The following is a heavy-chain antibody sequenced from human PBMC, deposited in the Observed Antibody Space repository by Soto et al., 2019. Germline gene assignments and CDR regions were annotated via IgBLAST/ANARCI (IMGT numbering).Heavy chain of an antibody. CDR2: IIPILGIA. Sequence: QVQLVQSGAEVKKPGSSVKVSCKASGGTFSSYTISWVRQAPGQGLEWMGRIIPILGIANYAQKFQGRVTITADKSTSTAYMELSSLRSEDTAVYYCASGNDCSSTSCYSHYYYYMAVWGKGTTVTVSS. CDR3: ASGNDCSSTSCYSHYYYYMAV. V-gene: IGHV1-69*02. CDR1: GGTFSSYT. D-gene: IGHD2-2*01. J-gene: IGHJ6*03.